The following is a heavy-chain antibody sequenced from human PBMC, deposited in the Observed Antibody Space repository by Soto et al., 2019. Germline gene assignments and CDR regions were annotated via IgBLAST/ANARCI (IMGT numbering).Heavy chain of an antibody. Sequence: QVKLVQSGAEVRKPGASVNISCRASGFTFSDHLINWVRQVPGQSLEWMGWINPDNGNTKYSQTIQVRVTISRHTSASIVYVEVSDLTSEDTAVVYCARDILSVGPRANDAFDVWGQGTMVTISS. D-gene: IGHD2-8*02. CDR3: ARDILSVGPRANDAFDV. CDR2: INPDNGNT. V-gene: IGHV1-3*01. J-gene: IGHJ3*01. CDR1: GFTFSDHL.